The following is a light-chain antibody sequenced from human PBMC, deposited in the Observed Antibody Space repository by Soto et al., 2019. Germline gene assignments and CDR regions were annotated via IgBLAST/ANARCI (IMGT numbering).Light chain of an antibody. J-gene: IGKJ4*01. CDR2: GAS. CDR1: QSVSSNY. Sequence: EIVLTQSPGTLSLSPGERATLSRRASQSVSSNYLAWYQQKPGQAPKLLIYGASSRATGIPDRFSGSGSGTDFILTISRLEPEDLAMYYCQQSAKSFPLTFGGGTKLEI. V-gene: IGKV3-20*01. CDR3: QQSAKSFPLT.